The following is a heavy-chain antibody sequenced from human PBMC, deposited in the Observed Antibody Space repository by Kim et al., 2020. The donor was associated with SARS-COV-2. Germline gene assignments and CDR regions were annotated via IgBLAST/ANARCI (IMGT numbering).Heavy chain of an antibody. CDR3: TRDWAGDSSGYLLDY. CDR2: IRSKAYGGTT. CDR1: GFTFGDYA. V-gene: IGHV3-49*03. D-gene: IGHD3-22*01. Sequence: GGSLRLSCTASGFTFGDYAMSWFRQAPGKGLEGVGFIRSKAYGGTTEYAASVKGRFTISRDDSKSIAYLQMNSLKTEDTAVYYCTRDWAGDSSGYLLDYWGQGTLVTVSS. J-gene: IGHJ4*02.